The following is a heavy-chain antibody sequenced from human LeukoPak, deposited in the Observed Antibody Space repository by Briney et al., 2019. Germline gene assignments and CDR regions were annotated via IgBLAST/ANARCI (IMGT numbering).Heavy chain of an antibody. CDR2: ISSNGGST. CDR1: GFTFSSYA. CDR3: ARNYGGNSPHFDY. Sequence: PGGSLRLSCAASGFTFSSYAMHWVRQAPGKGLEYVSAISSNGGSTYYANSVKGRFTISRDNSKNTLYLQMGSLRAEDMAVYYCARNYGGNSPHFDYWGQGTLVTVSS. V-gene: IGHV3-64*01. J-gene: IGHJ4*02. D-gene: IGHD4-23*01.